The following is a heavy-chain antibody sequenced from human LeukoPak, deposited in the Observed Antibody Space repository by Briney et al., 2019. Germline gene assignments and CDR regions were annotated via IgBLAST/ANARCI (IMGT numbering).Heavy chain of an antibody. Sequence: GGSLRLSCAASGLTVNSSYMNWVRQAPGKGLQWVSVICSGGTTYYADSVKVRFTISRDNSKNTLYLQMNSLRAEDTAVYYCARALLVRNGYNYSPNYFDYWGQGTLVTVSS. J-gene: IGHJ4*02. CDR1: GLTVNSSY. D-gene: IGHD5-24*01. CDR2: ICSGGTT. CDR3: ARALLVRNGYNYSPNYFDY. V-gene: IGHV3-53*01.